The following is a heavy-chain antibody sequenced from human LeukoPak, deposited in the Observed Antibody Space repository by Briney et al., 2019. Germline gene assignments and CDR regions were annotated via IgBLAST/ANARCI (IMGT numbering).Heavy chain of an antibody. CDR2: INHSGST. V-gene: IGHV4-4*02. J-gene: IGHJ6*03. CDR1: GGSISSSNW. Sequence: SETLSLTCAVSGGSISSSNWWSWVRQPPGKGLEWIGEINHSGSTNYNPSLKSRVTISVDTSKNQFSLKLSSVTAADTAVYYCARGASSWYGVAYYYYYYMDVWGKGTTVTVSS. CDR3: ARGASSWYGVAYYYYYYMDV. D-gene: IGHD6-13*01.